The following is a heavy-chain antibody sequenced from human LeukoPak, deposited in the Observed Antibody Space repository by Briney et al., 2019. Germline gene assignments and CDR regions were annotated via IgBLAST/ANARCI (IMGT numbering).Heavy chain of an antibody. CDR3: ASNDYGSDFDY. V-gene: IGHV4-59*08. Sequence: SETLSLTCTASGGSISSYYWSWIRQPPGKGLEWIGYIYYSGSTNYNPSLKSRVTISVDTSKNQFSLKLSSVTAADTAVYYCASNDYGSDFDYWGQGALVTVSS. CDR1: GGSISSYY. J-gene: IGHJ4*02. D-gene: IGHD4-17*01. CDR2: IYYSGST.